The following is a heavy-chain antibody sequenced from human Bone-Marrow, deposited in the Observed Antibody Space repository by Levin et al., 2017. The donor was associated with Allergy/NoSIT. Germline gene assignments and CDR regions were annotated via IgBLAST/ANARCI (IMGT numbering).Heavy chain of an antibody. J-gene: IGHJ4*02. V-gene: IGHV3-72*01. CDR1: GFSFNDHS. D-gene: IGHD6-19*01. CDR2: TRNKANIYTT. CDR3: AREGDSSAYYIDFDY. Sequence: GESLKISCAASGFSFNDHSMNWVRQAPGKGLEWVGRTRNKANIYTTEYAASVKGRFTISRDDSRGSLFLQMNSLQTEDTAVYYCAREGDSSAYYIDFDYWGQGTLVTVSS.